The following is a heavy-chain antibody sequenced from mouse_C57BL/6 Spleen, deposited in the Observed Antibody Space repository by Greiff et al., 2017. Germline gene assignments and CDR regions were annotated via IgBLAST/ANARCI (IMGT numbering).Heavy chain of an antibody. J-gene: IGHJ1*03. CDR1: GFTFTSYW. V-gene: IGHV1-55*01. D-gene: IGHD3-2*02. Sequence: QVQLQQSGAGFVKPGASVKMSCKASGFTFTSYWITWVQQRPGQGLEWIGDIYPGSGSTNYNEKFKSKATLTVDTASSTAYMQLSSLTSEDSAVYYWARDSSGYWYFDVWGTGTTVTVSS. CDR2: IYPGSGST. CDR3: ARDSSGYWYFDV.